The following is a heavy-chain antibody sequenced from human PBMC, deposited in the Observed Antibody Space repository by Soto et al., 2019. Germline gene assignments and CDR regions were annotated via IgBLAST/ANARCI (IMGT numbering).Heavy chain of an antibody. J-gene: IGHJ4*02. V-gene: IGHV4-34*01. CDR1: GGSFSGYY. CDR2: INHSGST. Sequence: SETLSLTCAVYGGSFSGYYWSWIRQPPGKGLEWIGEINHSGSTNYNPSLKSRVTISVDTSKNQFSLKLSSVTAADTAVYYCARVVISGFWSGLLDYWGQGTLVTVSS. CDR3: ARVVISGFWSGLLDY. D-gene: IGHD3-3*01.